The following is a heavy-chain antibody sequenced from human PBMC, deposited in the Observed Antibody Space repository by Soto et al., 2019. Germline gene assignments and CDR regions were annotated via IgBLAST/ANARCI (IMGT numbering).Heavy chain of an antibody. V-gene: IGHV3-21*01. CDR2: ISSSSYI. CDR3: ARDLSRDVVLLWFGEFSGY. J-gene: IGHJ4*02. Sequence: PGGSLRLSCAASGFTFSSYSMNWVRQAPGKXLEWVSSISSSSYIYYADSVKGRFTISRDNAKNSLYLQMNSLRAEDTAVYYCARDLSRDVVLLWFGEFSGYWGQGTLVTVSS. CDR1: GFTFSSYS. D-gene: IGHD3-10*01.